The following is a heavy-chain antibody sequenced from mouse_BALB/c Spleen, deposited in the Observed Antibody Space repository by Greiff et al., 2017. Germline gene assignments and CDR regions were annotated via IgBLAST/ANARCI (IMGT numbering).Heavy chain of an antibody. D-gene: IGHD1-1*01. J-gene: IGHJ4*01. CDR1: GFTFSSFG. Sequence: EVQLVESGGGLVQPGGSRKLSCAASGFTFSSFGMHWVRQAPEKGLEWVAYISSGSSTIYYADTVKGRFTISRDNPKNTLFLQMTSLRSEDTAMYYCARRATVVPYAMDYWGQGTSVTVSS. CDR2: ISSGSSTI. CDR3: ARRATVVPYAMDY. V-gene: IGHV5-17*02.